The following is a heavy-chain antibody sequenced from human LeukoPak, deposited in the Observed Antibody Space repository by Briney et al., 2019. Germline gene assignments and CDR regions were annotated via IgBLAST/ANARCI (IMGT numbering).Heavy chain of an antibody. Sequence: PGGSLRLSCAASGFTFDDYAMPWVRPAPGKGLAWVSGITWNSGSIGYADSVTGRFTISRDNAKNSLYLQMNSLRAEDTALYYCAKSSSYGGTNMIDYWGQGTLVTVSS. CDR2: ITWNSGSI. CDR1: GFTFDDYA. CDR3: AKSSSYGGTNMIDY. D-gene: IGHD2-2*01. J-gene: IGHJ4*02. V-gene: IGHV3-9*01.